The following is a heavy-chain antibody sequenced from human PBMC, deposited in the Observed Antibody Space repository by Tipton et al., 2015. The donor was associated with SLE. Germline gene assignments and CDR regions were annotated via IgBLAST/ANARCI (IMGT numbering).Heavy chain of an antibody. J-gene: IGHJ4*02. V-gene: IGHV1-8*01. CDR1: GYTFTSFD. Sequence: QLVQSGPEVKKPGASVKVSCKASGYTFTSFDINWVRQATGQGLEWMGWMNPNSGNTAYAQKFQGRVTMTRDTSISTAYMELSSLSSEDTAVYYCARAPPQLGFDYWGQGTLVTVSS. D-gene: IGHD5-24*01. CDR3: ARAPPQLGFDY. CDR2: MNPNSGNT.